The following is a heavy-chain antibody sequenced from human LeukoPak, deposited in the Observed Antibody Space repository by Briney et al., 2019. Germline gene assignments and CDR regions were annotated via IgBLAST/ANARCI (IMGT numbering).Heavy chain of an antibody. Sequence: SHTLSLTCVVSGYSISSGSQWAWIRQSPGKGLEWIGSIYHTGSAHYNPSLQSRATISVDTSNNQFSLRLNSVTAADTAIYYCARDPRWLTPDCTSTSCYENYFDPWGQGTLVTVSS. V-gene: IGHV4-38-2*02. CDR2: IYHTGSA. CDR3: ARDPRWLTPDCTSTSCYENYFDP. CDR1: GYSISSGSQ. D-gene: IGHD2-2*01. J-gene: IGHJ5*02.